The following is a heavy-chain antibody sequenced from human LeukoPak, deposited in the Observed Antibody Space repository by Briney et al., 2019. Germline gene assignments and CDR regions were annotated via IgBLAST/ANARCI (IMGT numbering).Heavy chain of an antibody. CDR2: ISAYNGNT. V-gene: IGHV1-18*01. CDR3: ARDTFGRGYSGYDFDY. J-gene: IGHJ4*02. D-gene: IGHD5-12*01. CDR1: GYTFTSYD. Sequence: ASVKVSCKASGYTFTSYDINWVRQATGQGLEWMGWISAYNGNTNYAQKLQGRVTMTTDTSTSTAYMELRSLRSDDTAVYYCARDTFGRGYSGYDFDYWGQGTLVTVSS.